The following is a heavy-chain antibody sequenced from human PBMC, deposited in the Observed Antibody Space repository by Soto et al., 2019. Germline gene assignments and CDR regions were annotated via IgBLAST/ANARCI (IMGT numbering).Heavy chain of an antibody. CDR3: ARGGFGYSSSWSPLYSYGMDV. Sequence: QVQLQQWGAGLLKPSETLSLTCAVYGGSFSGYYWSWIRQPPGKGLEWIGEINHSGSTNYNPSLKSRVTISVDTSKNQFSLKLSSVTAADTAVYYCARGGFGYSSSWSPLYSYGMDVWGQGTTVTVSS. J-gene: IGHJ6*02. V-gene: IGHV4-34*01. CDR1: GGSFSGYY. CDR2: INHSGST. D-gene: IGHD6-13*01.